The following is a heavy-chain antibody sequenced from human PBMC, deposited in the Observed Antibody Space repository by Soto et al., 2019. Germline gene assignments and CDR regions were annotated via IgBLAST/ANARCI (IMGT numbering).Heavy chain of an antibody. CDR3: ARHGTPYDFWSGYSDATLGY. D-gene: IGHD3-3*01. CDR2: INAGNGNT. V-gene: IGHV1-3*01. J-gene: IGHJ4*02. Sequence: SVKVSCKASGYTFTSYAMHWVRQAPGQRLEWMGWINAGNGNTKYSQKFQGRVTITRDTSASTAYMELSSLRSEDTAVYYCARHGTPYDFWSGYSDATLGYWGQGTLVTVSS. CDR1: GYTFTSYA.